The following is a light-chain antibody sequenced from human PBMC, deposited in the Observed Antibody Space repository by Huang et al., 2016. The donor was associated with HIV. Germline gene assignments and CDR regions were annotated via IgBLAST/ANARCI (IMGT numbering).Light chain of an antibody. Sequence: EIVMTQSPDTLSVSPGERATLSCRASQSVREKLAWYQQKPGQAPRLLLHATSTRAAGVPARFSGSGSGTEFTLTISSLQSEDCGVYYCQQYESWPPLTFGGGTKVEIK. CDR1: QSVREK. V-gene: IGKV3-15*01. CDR3: QQYESWPPLT. CDR2: ATS. J-gene: IGKJ4*01.